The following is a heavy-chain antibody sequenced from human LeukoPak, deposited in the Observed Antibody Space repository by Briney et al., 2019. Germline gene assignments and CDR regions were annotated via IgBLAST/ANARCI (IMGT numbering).Heavy chain of an antibody. CDR2: IYPGDSDT. CDR3: ANSYSSSSGDPNWFDP. V-gene: IGHV5-51*01. D-gene: IGHD6-6*01. J-gene: IGHJ5*02. Sequence: GESLKISCKGSGYSFTSYWIGWVRQMPGKGLEWMGIIYPGDSDTRYSPSFQGQVTISADKSISTAYLQWSSLKASDTAMYYCANSYSSSSGDPNWFDPWGQGTLVTVSS. CDR1: GYSFTSYW.